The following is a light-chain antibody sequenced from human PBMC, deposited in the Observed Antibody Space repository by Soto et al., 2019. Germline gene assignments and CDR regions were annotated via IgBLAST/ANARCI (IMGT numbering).Light chain of an antibody. V-gene: IGKV3-15*01. CDR1: QSISSD. CDR3: QPYNSWPPWT. J-gene: IGKJ1*01. CDR2: GAS. Sequence: EIVMTQSPATLSVSPGERATLSCRASQSISSDVAWYQQKPGQAPRLLIYGASTTATGIPARFSGSGSGTEFTLTISSLQSEDFAVYYCQPYNSWPPWTFGPGTKVDIK.